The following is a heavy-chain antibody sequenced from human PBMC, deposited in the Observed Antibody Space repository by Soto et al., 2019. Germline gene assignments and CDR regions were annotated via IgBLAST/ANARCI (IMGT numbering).Heavy chain of an antibody. CDR3: ARGRPPSSGGNFDS. D-gene: IGHD3-10*01. CDR1: GFTFRNYW. CDR2: INQNEGEK. V-gene: IGHV3-7*01. J-gene: IGHJ4*02. Sequence: EVHLAESGGGLVQPGGSLRVFCTASGFTFRNYWMTWVRQAPGKGLEWVANINQNEGEKYYVDSVKGRFTISRDNAYNSLYPEMDNLRVDDSAVYFCARGRPPSSGGNFDSWGQGTLVSVSS.